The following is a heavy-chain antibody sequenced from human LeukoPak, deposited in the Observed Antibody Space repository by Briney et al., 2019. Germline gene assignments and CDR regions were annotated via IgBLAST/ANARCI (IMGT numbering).Heavy chain of an antibody. J-gene: IGHJ3*02. Sequence: PSETLSLTCSVSGGSIGTDYWSWIRQPPGRRLEWIGYIYSRGSPTYNPSLQSRVAMSVDTSKNQFSLNLSSVTAADTAVYYCARDLNVGYCSSTSCLGLNDAFDIWGQGTMVTVSS. CDR2: IYSRGSP. CDR3: ARDLNVGYCSSTSCLGLNDAFDI. V-gene: IGHV4-4*09. CDR1: GGSIGTDY. D-gene: IGHD2-2*01.